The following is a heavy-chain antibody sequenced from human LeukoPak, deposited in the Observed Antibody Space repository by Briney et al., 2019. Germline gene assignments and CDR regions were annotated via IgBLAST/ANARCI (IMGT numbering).Heavy chain of an antibody. Sequence: PGGSLRLSCAASGFTFSSYGMHWVRQAPGKGLEWVAFIRYDGSNKYYADSVKGRFTISRDNSKNTLYLQMNSLRAEDTAVYYCARPYSSNAYYYYYMDVWGKGTTVTISS. V-gene: IGHV3-30*02. CDR3: ARPYSSNAYYYYYMDV. CDR2: IRYDGSNK. D-gene: IGHD6-13*01. J-gene: IGHJ6*03. CDR1: GFTFSSYG.